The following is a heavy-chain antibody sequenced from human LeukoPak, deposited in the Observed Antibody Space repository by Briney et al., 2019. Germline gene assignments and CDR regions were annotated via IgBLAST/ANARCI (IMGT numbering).Heavy chain of an antibody. D-gene: IGHD6-13*01. V-gene: IGHV4-34*01. J-gene: IGHJ4*02. CDR3: AGGLAAATTSLDY. CDR1: GGSFSGYY. CDR2: INHSGST. Sequence: SETLSLTCAVYGGSFSGYYWSWIRQPPGKGLEWIGEINHSGSTNYNPSLKSRVTISVDTSKNQFSLKLSSVTAADTAVYYCAGGLAAATTSLDYWGQGTLVTVSS.